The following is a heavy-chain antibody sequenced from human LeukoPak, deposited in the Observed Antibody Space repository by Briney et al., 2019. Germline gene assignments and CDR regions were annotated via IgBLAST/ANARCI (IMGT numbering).Heavy chain of an antibody. Sequence: GGSLRLSCAASGFTFSSYEMNWVRQAPGKGLEWVSYISSSSSTIYYADSVKGRFTISRDNSQNTLYLQMNSLRAEDTAVYYCAKVVVIAAYSSYYFDSWGQGTLVTVSS. D-gene: IGHD2-15*01. CDR3: AKVVVIAAYSSYYFDS. CDR2: ISSSSSTI. CDR1: GFTFSSYE. J-gene: IGHJ4*02. V-gene: IGHV3-48*03.